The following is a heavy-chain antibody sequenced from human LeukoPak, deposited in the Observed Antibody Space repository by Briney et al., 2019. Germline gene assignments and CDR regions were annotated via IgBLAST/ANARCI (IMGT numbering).Heavy chain of an antibody. V-gene: IGHV1-69*13. CDR1: GGTFSSYA. J-gene: IGHJ4*02. CDR3: QLTGPRKEDYFDY. CDR2: IIPIFGTA. Sequence: GASVKVSCKASGGTFSSYAISWVRQAPGQGLEWMGGIIPIFGTANYAQKFQGRVTITADESTSTAYMELSSLRSEDTTVYYCQLTGPRKEDYFDYWGQGTLVTVSS. D-gene: IGHD1-7*01.